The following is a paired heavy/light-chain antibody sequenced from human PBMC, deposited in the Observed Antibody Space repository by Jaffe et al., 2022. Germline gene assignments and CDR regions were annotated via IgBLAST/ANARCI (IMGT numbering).Heavy chain of an antibody. J-gene: IGHJ4*02. CDR3: AKGEDDIHVVVYCHS. V-gene: IGHV3-23*01. D-gene: IGHD1-1*01. CDR1: GFPFSSYA. CDR2: LSDGGGST. Sequence: EVQLLESGGGLVQPGGSLRLSCVASGFPFSSYAMSWVRQAPGKGLEWLSTLSDGGGSTFYADSVKGRFTISRDISKNTLYLQMNSLRPEDTAVYYCAKGEDDIHVVVYCHSWGQGTLVTVSS.
Light chain of an antibody. V-gene: IGLV2-8*01. CDR3: SSYGGSNNLV. CDR1: GSDVGGYNH. CDR2: DVS. Sequence: QSALTQPPSASGSPGQSVTISCTGSGSDVGGYNHVSWYQQHAGKAPKLMIYDVSTRPSGVPDRFSGSKSGNTASLTVSGLQAEDEADYYCSSYGGSNNLVFGGGTKLTVL. J-gene: IGLJ2*01.